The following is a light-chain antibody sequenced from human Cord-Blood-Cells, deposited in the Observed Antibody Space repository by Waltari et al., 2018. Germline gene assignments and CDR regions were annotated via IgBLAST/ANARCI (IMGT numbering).Light chain of an antibody. J-gene: IGKJ1*01. CDR3: QQYGSSPQT. CDR2: GAS. V-gene: IGKV3-20*01. CDR1: QSVSSSY. Sequence: EIVLTQSPGTLSLSPGERATLSCRASQSVSSSYLAWYQQKPGQAPRLLIYGASSRATGIPDRFSGSESGTDFTLTISRLEPEDCAVYYCQQYGSSPQTFGQGTKVEIK.